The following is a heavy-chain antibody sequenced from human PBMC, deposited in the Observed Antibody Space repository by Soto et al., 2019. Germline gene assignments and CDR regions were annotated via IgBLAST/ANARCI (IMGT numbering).Heavy chain of an antibody. CDR2: IYDSGNT. Sequence: QLQLQESGPGLVKPSETLYLTCSVSGGSISSTSDYWAWIGQPPRKGMAWIWSIYDSGNTYYNPSLNSRVTISVDTSENQFSLERNSVTAAGTAGSVGSHCSGGSCTYFHYWGQGTLVTVSS. D-gene: IGHD2-15*01. V-gene: IGHV4-39*01. J-gene: IGHJ4*02. CDR3: SHCSGGSCTYFHY. CDR1: GGSISSTSDY.